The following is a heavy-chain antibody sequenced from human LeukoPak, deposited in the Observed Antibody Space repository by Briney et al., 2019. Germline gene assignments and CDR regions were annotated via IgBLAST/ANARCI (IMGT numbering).Heavy chain of an antibody. CDR1: GYTLNELS. CDR3: ATSAAAGTSPHWFDP. D-gene: IGHD6-13*01. V-gene: IGHV1-24*01. J-gene: IGHJ5*02. CDR2: FDPEDGET. Sequence: ASVKVSCKVSGYTLNELSMHWVRQAPGKGLEWMGGFDPEDGETIYAQKFQGRVTMTEDTSTDTAYMELSSLSSEDTAVYYCATSAAAGTSPHWFDPWGQGTLVTVSS.